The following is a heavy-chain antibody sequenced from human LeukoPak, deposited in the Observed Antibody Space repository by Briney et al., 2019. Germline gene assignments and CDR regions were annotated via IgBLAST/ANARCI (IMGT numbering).Heavy chain of an antibody. CDR1: GYTFTGYY. J-gene: IGHJ4*02. CDR2: INPNTGGT. Sequence: ASVKVSCKTSGYTFTGYYMHWVRQAPGQGLEWMGWINPNTGGTSYAQKFQGRVTMTTDTSTSTAYMELRSLTSDDTAVYYCAREESIGSYQFLHDYWGQGALVTVSS. D-gene: IGHD1-26*01. V-gene: IGHV1-2*02. CDR3: AREESIGSYQFLHDY.